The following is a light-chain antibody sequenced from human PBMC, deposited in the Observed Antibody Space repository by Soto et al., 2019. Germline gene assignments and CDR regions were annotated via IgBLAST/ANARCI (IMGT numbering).Light chain of an antibody. CDR3: QEGDSSSGV. V-gene: IGLV3-1*01. J-gene: IGLJ1*01. CDR2: EDR. CDR1: ELGDKY. Sequence: SYELTQPPSVSVSPGQTASITCSGDELGDKYVCWYQQKPGQSPVMFIYEDRKRPSGLPERFSGSNSGYTATLTLSGTQTMDQAGSYWQEGDSSSGVFGTGTNVTVL.